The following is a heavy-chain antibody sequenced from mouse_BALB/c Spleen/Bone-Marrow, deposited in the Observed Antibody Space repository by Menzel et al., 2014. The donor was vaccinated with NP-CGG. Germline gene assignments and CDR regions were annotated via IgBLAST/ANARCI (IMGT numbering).Heavy chain of an antibody. D-gene: IGHD2-4*01. CDR1: GYAFSSYW. V-gene: IGHV1-80*01. J-gene: IGHJ3*01. Sequence: QVQLKESGAELVRPGSSVKIPCKASGYAFSSYWMNWVKQRPGQGLEWIGQIYPGDGDTNYNGKFKGKATLTADKSSSTAYMQLSSLTSEDSAVYFCAREGYDYDWFAYWGQGTLVTVSA. CDR3: AREGYDYDWFAY. CDR2: IYPGDGDT.